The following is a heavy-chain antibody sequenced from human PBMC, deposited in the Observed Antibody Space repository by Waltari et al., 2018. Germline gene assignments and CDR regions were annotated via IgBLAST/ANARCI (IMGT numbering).Heavy chain of an antibody. CDR3: ARDDSSSGSYDAFDI. V-gene: IGHV3-7*01. D-gene: IGHD3-22*01. CDR2: IKGDGSRK. Sequence: EVQLVESGGGLVQPGGSLRLSCAASGFSFCPYWMRWVRQAPGKGLEWVADIKGDGSRKYYLDSVRGRFSISRDNTKNSVDLQMNSLRAEDTAVYYCARDDSSSGSYDAFDIWGQGTMVAVSS. J-gene: IGHJ3*02. CDR1: GFSFCPYW.